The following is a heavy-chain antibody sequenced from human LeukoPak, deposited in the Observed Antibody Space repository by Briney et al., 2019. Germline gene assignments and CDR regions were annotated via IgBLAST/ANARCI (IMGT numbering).Heavy chain of an antibody. CDR2: IRNDGTNK. D-gene: IGHD6-13*01. J-gene: IGHJ4*02. CDR3: AKDRSSSWSGGDY. Sequence: GGSLRLSCEASGFSFSNYGIHWVRQAPGKGLEWVAFIRNDGTNKYYADSVKGRFTISRDNSKNTMYLQMNSLRVEDTAVFYCAKDRSSSWSGGDYWGQGTMVTVPS. CDR1: GFSFSNYG. V-gene: IGHV3-30*02.